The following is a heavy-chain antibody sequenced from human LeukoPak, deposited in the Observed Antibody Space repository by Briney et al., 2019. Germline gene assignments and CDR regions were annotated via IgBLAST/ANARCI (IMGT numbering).Heavy chain of an antibody. J-gene: IGHJ4*02. CDR1: GYTSTSYY. D-gene: IGHD4/OR15-4a*01. Sequence: ASVKVSCKASGYTSTSYYMHWVRQAPGQGLEWMGLINPTGGSTGYAQKFQGRVTMTRDMSTSTDYMELSSLRSEDTAIYYCARRAGAYSHPYDYWGQGTLVTVSS. CDR2: INPTGGST. CDR3: ARRAGAYSHPYDY. V-gene: IGHV1-46*01.